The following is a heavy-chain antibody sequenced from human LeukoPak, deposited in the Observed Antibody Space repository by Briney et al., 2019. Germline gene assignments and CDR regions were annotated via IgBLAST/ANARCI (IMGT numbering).Heavy chain of an antibody. D-gene: IGHD3/OR15-3a*01. CDR2: IYYSGNT. V-gene: IGHV4-39*01. Sequence: SETLSLTCTVSGVSISSSNSYWGWIRQPPGKGLERIGSIYYSGNTYYNASLKSQVSISIDTSKNQFSLKLTSVTAADTAVYYCARQTGSGLFILPGGQGTLVTVSS. CDR3: ARQTGSGLFILP. CDR1: GVSISSSNSY. J-gene: IGHJ4*02.